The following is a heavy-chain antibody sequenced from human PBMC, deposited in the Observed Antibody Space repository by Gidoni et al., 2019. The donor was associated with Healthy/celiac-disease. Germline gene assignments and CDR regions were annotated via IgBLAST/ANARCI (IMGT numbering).Heavy chain of an antibody. Sequence: QVQLQQWGAGLLKPSETLSLTCAVYGGSFSGYYWSWIRQPPGKGLEWIGEINHRGSTNYNPSLKSRVTISVDTSKNQFSLKLSSVTAADTAVYYCARERWLQLLVPYYYYGMDVWGQGTTVTVSS. CDR1: GGSFSGYY. V-gene: IGHV4-34*01. CDR3: ARERWLQLLVPYYYYGMDV. J-gene: IGHJ6*02. CDR2: INHRGST. D-gene: IGHD5-12*01.